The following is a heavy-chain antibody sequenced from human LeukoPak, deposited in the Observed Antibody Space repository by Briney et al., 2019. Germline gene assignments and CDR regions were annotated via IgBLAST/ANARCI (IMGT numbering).Heavy chain of an antibody. J-gene: IGHJ4*02. CDR2: ISYDGSNK. CDR1: GFTFSSYG. V-gene: IGHV3-30*18. CDR3: AKDLAPYYYGSAPFDY. Sequence: PGRSLRLSCAASGFTFSSYGMHWVRQAPGKGLEWVAVISYDGSNKYYADSVKGRFTISRDNSKNTLYLQMNSLRAEDTAVYYCAKDLAPYYYGSAPFDYWGQGTLVTVSS. D-gene: IGHD3-10*01.